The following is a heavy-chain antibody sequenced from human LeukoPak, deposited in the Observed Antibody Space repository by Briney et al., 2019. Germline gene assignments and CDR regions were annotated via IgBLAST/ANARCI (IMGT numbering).Heavy chain of an antibody. CDR1: GYTFTAYY. Sequence: ASVKVPCKASGYTFTAYYMHWVRQAPGQGLEWRGWMNPNTGGTKYAQKFQDRVTMTRDTSISTAFMELSRLRSDDTAVYYCAKDLSTRTPYYYYYMDVWGKGTTVTVSS. J-gene: IGHJ6*03. D-gene: IGHD2-2*01. V-gene: IGHV1-2*02. CDR2: MNPNTGGT. CDR3: AKDLSTRTPYYYYYMDV.